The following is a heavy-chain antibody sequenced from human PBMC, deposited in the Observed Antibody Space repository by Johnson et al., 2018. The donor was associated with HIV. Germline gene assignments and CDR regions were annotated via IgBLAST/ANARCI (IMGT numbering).Heavy chain of an antibody. D-gene: IGHD6-6*01. V-gene: IGHV3-33*01. CDR2: IWYDGSNK. CDR1: GFTFSSYG. Sequence: QVQLVESGGGVVQPGRSLRLSCAASGFTFSSYGVHWVRQAPGKGLEWVAVIWYDGSNKYYADSVKGRFTISRDNSKNTLYLQMNSLRAEDTALYYCARDVREYSSSFDAFDIWGQGTVVTVSS. CDR3: ARDVREYSSSFDAFDI. J-gene: IGHJ3*02.